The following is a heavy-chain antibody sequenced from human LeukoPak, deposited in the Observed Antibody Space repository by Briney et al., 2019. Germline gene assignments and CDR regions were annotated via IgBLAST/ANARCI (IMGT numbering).Heavy chain of an antibody. CDR1: GFTVSSNY. V-gene: IGHV3-20*04. CDR2: INWNGGST. CDR3: ARGWGNDAFDI. J-gene: IGHJ3*02. Sequence: PGGSLRLSCAASGFTVSSNYMSWVRQAPGKGLEWVSGINWNGGSTGYADSVKGRFTISRDNAKNSLYLQMNSLRAEDTALYYCARGWGNDAFDIWGQGTMVTVSS. D-gene: IGHD7-27*01.